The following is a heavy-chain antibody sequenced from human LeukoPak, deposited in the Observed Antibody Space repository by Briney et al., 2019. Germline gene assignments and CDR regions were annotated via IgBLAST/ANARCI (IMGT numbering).Heavy chain of an antibody. J-gene: IGHJ4*02. CDR3: ARVRPGTTFGY. Sequence: GASVKVSCKASGYTFTSYVMHWVRQAPGQRLEWMGWINAGNGNTKYSQKFQGRVTITRDTSASTAYMELSSLRSEDTAVYYCARVRPGTTFGYWGQGILVTVSS. V-gene: IGHV1-3*01. CDR1: GYTFTSYV. CDR2: INAGNGNT. D-gene: IGHD1-1*01.